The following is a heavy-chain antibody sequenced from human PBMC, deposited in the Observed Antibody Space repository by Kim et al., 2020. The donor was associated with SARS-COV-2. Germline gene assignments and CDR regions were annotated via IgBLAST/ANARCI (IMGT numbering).Heavy chain of an antibody. Sequence: SVKGRFTNARDNAKSSLYLQMNSLRAEDTALYYCAKTPRHSSSWGDYFDYWGQGTLVTVSS. CDR3: AKTPRHSSSWGDYFDY. V-gene: IGHV3-9*01. J-gene: IGHJ4*02. D-gene: IGHD6-13*01.